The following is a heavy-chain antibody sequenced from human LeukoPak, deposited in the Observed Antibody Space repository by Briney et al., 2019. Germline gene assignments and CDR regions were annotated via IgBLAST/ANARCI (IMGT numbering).Heavy chain of an antibody. CDR3: ASPIAVASTGFDS. V-gene: IGHV1-8*02. Sequence: ASVKVSCKASGYTFTGYGISWVRQATGQGLEWMGWMNPNSGNTGYAQKFQGRVTMTRNTSIGTAYMELSSLRSEDTAVYYCASPIAVASTGFDSWGQGTLVTVSS. D-gene: IGHD6-19*01. CDR1: GYTFTGYG. CDR2: MNPNSGNT. J-gene: IGHJ4*02.